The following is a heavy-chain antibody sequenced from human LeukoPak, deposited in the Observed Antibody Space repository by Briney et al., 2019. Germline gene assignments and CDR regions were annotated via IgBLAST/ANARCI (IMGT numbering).Heavy chain of an antibody. CDR2: IYYSGST. D-gene: IGHD1-26*01. CDR3: ARVGGESGSFDY. Sequence: SETLSLTCTVSGGSISSYYWSWIRQPPGKGLKWIGHIYYSGSTNYNPSLKSRVTISVDTSKNQFSLKLNSVTAADTAVYYCARVGGESGSFDYWGQGTLVTVSS. CDR1: GGSISSYY. J-gene: IGHJ4*02. V-gene: IGHV4-59*13.